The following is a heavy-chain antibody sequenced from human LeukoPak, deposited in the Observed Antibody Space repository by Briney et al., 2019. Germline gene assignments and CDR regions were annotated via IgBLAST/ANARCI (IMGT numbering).Heavy chain of an antibody. CDR3: AREMYDSGGYRVSYFDY. Sequence: SETLSLTCTVSGGSISSSSYYWGWIRQPPGKGLEWIASIHNSGSTFYNPSLKGRVSRSIDTSKNQFSLKLSSVTAADTAVYYCAREMYDSGGYRVSYFDYWGQGILVTVSS. V-gene: IGHV4-39*07. D-gene: IGHD3-22*01. CDR2: IHNSGST. CDR1: GGSISSSSYY. J-gene: IGHJ4*02.